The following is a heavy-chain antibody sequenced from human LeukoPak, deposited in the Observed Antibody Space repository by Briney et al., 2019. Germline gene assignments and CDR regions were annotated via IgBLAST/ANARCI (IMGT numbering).Heavy chain of an antibody. CDR3: ARVRPHDYSNPAFDY. Sequence: SETLSLTCAVSGASISGYYWYWIRQPPGKGLEWIGYIYYSGSTNYNPSLKSRVTISVDTSKNQFSLKLSSVTAADTAVYYCARVRPHDYSNPAFDYWGQGTLVTVSS. J-gene: IGHJ4*02. V-gene: IGHV4-59*12. D-gene: IGHD4-11*01. CDR1: GASISGYY. CDR2: IYYSGST.